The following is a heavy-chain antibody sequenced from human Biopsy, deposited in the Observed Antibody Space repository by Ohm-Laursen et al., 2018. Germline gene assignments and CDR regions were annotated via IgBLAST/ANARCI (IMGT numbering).Heavy chain of an antibody. CDR3: ARDPLNGHKHFDY. Sequence: ASVKVSCKASGDAFLGYYLHWVRQAPGQGLEWMGSIYPNSGDTDFAQKFQGRVSMTRDTSISTAYLALGNLRSADTAIYYCARDPLNGHKHFDYWGQGSLVTVSS. CDR2: IYPNSGDT. D-gene: IGHD2-8*01. CDR1: GDAFLGYY. V-gene: IGHV1-2*02. J-gene: IGHJ4*02.